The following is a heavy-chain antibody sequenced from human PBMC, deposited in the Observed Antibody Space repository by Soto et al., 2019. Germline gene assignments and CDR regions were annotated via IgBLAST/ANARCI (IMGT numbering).Heavy chain of an antibody. D-gene: IGHD3-10*01. V-gene: IGHV3-30*18. Sequence: PGGSLRLSCSASGFAFSSYGMHWVRQAPGKGLEWVAAISHDGSNKYYADSVKGRFTISRDNSKNTLYLQMNSLRAEDTAVYYCAKDEGSGSFYVTGEDWGQGTLVTVSS. CDR1: GFAFSSYG. CDR2: ISHDGSNK. J-gene: IGHJ4*02. CDR3: AKDEGSGSFYVTGED.